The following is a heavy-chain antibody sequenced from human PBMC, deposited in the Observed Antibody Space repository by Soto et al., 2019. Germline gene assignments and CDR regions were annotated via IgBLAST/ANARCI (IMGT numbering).Heavy chain of an antibody. CDR1: GGTFSSYA. CDR3: ARTPCSSTSCYFWFDP. D-gene: IGHD2-2*01. CDR2: IIPIFGTA. V-gene: IGHV1-69*01. J-gene: IGHJ5*02. Sequence: QVQLVQSGAEVKKPGSSVKLSCKASGGTFSSYAISWVRQAPGQGLEWMGGIIPIFGTANYAQKFQGRVTITADESTSTGYMELSSLRSEDTAVYYWARTPCSSTSCYFWFDPWGQGTLVTVSS.